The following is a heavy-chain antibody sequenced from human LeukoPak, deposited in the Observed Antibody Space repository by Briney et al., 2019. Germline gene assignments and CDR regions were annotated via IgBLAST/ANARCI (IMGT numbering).Heavy chain of an antibody. CDR3: ARGIAAAGTRDYFDY. CDR1: GFTFSNYW. V-gene: IGHV3-74*01. D-gene: IGHD6-13*01. CDR2: ISLDGSST. Sequence: PGGSLRLSCAASGFTFSNYWMHWVRQAPGKGLVWVSRISLDGSSTRYADSVKGRFTISRDNAKNTLYLQMNSLRAEDTAVYYCARGIAAAGTRDYFDYWGQGTLVTVSS. J-gene: IGHJ4*02.